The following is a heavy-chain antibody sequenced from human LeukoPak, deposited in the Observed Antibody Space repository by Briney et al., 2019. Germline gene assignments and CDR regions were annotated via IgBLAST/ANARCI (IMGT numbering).Heavy chain of an antibody. CDR1: GFTFSSYW. Sequence: GGSLRLSCAASGFTFSSYWMSWVRQAPGKGLEWVANIKQDGSEKYYVDSVKGRFTISRDNAKNSLYLQMDSLRAEDTAVYYCARDQKTYGSGSYYDQRDHYYYYMDVWGKGTAVTISS. CDR2: IKQDGSEK. D-gene: IGHD3-10*01. CDR3: ARDQKTYGSGSYYDQRDHYYYYMDV. V-gene: IGHV3-7*01. J-gene: IGHJ6*03.